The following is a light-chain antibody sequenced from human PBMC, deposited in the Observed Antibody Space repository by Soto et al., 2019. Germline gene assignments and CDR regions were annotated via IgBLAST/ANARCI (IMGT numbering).Light chain of an antibody. V-gene: IGLV2-14*03. Sequence: LTQPASVPGSPGQSITISCAGTSGDIGGYNYVSWYQQHPGNAPKLIIFDVADRPSGVSDRFSGSKSGNTASLTISGLRPGDEADYYCSSFTGSFTHVFGTGTKVTVL. CDR1: SGDIGGYNY. J-gene: IGLJ1*01. CDR3: SSFTGSFTHV. CDR2: DVA.